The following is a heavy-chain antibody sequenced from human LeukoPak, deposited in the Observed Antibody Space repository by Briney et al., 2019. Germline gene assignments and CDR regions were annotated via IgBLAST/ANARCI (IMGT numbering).Heavy chain of an antibody. CDR3: ARHIFRNGFDP. V-gene: IGHV4-39*01. CDR2: IYYSGST. CDR1: GDSISSSSYY. Sequence: PSETLSLTCTVSGDSISSSSYYWGWIRQPPGKGLEWIGSIYYSGSTYYNPSLKSRVTISVDTSKNQFSLKLSSVTAADTAVYYCARHIFRNGFDPWGQGTLVTVSS. J-gene: IGHJ5*02. D-gene: IGHD3-9*01.